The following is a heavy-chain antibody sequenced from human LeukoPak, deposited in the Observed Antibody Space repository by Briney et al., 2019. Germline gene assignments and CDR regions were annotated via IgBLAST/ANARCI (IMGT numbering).Heavy chain of an antibody. CDR1: GFTFSSYW. V-gene: IGHV3-74*01. J-gene: IGHJ4*02. Sequence: GGSLRLSCAASGFTFSSYWMHWVRQAPGKGLVWVSRINSDGSSTSYADSVKGRFTISRDNAKNSLYLQMNSLRAEDTAMYYCARFGSGRVFFYFDYWGQGTLVTVSS. CDR2: INSDGSST. CDR3: ARFGSGRVFFYFDY. D-gene: IGHD3-10*01.